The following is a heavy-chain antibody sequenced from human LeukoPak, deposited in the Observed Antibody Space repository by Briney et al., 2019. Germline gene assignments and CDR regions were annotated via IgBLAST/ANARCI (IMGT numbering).Heavy chain of an antibody. V-gene: IGHV1-8*03. Sequence: ASVKVSCKASGYTFTSYDINWVRQATGQGLEWMGWMNPNSGNTGYAQKFQGRVTITRNTSISTAYMELSSLRSEDTAVYYCAIPNCSSTSCYTGYYYYYMDVWGKGTTVTVSS. CDR3: AIPNCSSTSCYTGYYYYYMDV. CDR2: MNPNSGNT. D-gene: IGHD2-2*02. CDR1: GYTFTSYD. J-gene: IGHJ6*03.